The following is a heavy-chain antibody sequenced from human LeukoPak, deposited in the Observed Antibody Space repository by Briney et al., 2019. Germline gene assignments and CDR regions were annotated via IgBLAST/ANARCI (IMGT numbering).Heavy chain of an antibody. D-gene: IGHD3-10*02. Sequence: GGSLRLSCAASGFTFSSYAMSWVRQAPGKGLEWISYISDSGSFIDYADSVKGRFTIPRDNAKSSLYLQMNSLRVDDTAVYYCAELGITMIGGVWGKGTTVTISS. V-gene: IGHV3-21*05. CDR1: GFTFSSYA. J-gene: IGHJ6*04. CDR3: AELGITMIGGV. CDR2: ISDSGSFI.